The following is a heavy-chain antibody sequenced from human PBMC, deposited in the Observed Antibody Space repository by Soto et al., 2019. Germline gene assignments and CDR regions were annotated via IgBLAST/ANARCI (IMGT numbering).Heavy chain of an antibody. Sequence: GGSLRLSCAASVVTFSSYCMHWVRQAPGKGLEWVAVISYDGSNKYYADSVKGRFTISRDNSKNTLYLQMNSLRAEDTAVYYCAKYHWKSAFDIWGQGTMVTVSS. V-gene: IGHV3-30*18. D-gene: IGHD1-20*01. J-gene: IGHJ3*02. CDR1: VVTFSSYC. CDR2: ISYDGSNK. CDR3: AKYHWKSAFDI.